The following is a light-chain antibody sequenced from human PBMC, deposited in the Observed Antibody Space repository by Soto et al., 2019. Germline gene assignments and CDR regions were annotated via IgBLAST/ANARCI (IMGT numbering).Light chain of an antibody. V-gene: IGKV3-15*01. CDR3: QQYNNWHLT. Sequence: EIVMTQSPVTLSVSPGERATLSCRASQSVSGNLAWYQLKPGQAPRPLIYGASTRATGIPARFSGRGSGTEFTLTISSLQSEDFEVYYCQQYNNWHLTFGGGTKIEIK. CDR2: GAS. J-gene: IGKJ4*01. CDR1: QSVSGN.